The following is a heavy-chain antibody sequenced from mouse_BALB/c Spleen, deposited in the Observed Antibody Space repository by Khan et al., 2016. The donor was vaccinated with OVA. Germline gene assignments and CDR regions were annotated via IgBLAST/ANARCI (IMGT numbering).Heavy chain of an antibody. CDR3: ARAYYGNYREAMDY. Sequence: QVQLKQSGPGLVAPSQSLSITCTVSGFSLTGYGVTWVRQPPGKGLEWLGMIWGDGTTDYKSALKSSLSINKDNSKSQVFLKMNSLQTDDTARYYCARAYYGNYREAMDYWGQGTSVTVSS. CDR2: IWGDGTT. CDR1: GFSLTGYG. D-gene: IGHD2-10*01. V-gene: IGHV2-6-7*01. J-gene: IGHJ4*01.